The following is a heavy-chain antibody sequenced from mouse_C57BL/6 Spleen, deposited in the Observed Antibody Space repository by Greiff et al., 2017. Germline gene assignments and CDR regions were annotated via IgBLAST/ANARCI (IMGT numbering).Heavy chain of an antibody. Sequence: VQLQESGAELARPGASVKMSCKASGYTFTSYTMHWVKQRPGQGLEWIGYINPSSGYTKYNQKCKDKATLTADKSSSTAYMQLSSLTSEDSAVYYCARSSSVDYWGQGTTLTVSS. CDR1: GYTFTSYT. J-gene: IGHJ2*01. D-gene: IGHD3-2*02. CDR2: INPSSGYT. CDR3: ARSSSVDY. V-gene: IGHV1-4*01.